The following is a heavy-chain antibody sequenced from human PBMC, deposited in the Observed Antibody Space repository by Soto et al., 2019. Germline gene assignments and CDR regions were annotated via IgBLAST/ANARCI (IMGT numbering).Heavy chain of an antibody. J-gene: IGHJ5*02. CDR2: IYYSGST. V-gene: IGHV4-31*03. D-gene: IGHD6-6*01. CDR3: ARDRRNWFDP. Sequence: PSLTCTVSGGSISSGGYYWSWIRQHPGKGLEWIGYIYYSGSTYYNPSLKSRVTISVDTSKNQFSLKLSSVTAADTAVYYCARDRRNWFDPWGQGTLVTVS. CDR1: GGSISSGGYY.